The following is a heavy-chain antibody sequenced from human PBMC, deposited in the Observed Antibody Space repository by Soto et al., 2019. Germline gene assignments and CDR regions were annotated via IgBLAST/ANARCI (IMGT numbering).Heavy chain of an antibody. Sequence: EVQLVESGGGLVQPGGSLRLSCVLSEFTFNTYWMSWVRQAPGKGLEWVANIEQDGGEKNYLESVRGRFTISRDNAKKSLYLEMNSLRAEDTAVYYCAGGSGWESESWGQGTLVTVSS. CDR2: IEQDGGEK. CDR1: EFTFNTYW. CDR3: AGGSGWESES. V-gene: IGHV3-7*05. J-gene: IGHJ4*02. D-gene: IGHD6-19*01.